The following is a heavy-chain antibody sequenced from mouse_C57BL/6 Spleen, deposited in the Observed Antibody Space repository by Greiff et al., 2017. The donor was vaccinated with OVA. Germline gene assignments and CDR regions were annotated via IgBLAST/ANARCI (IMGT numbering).Heavy chain of an antibody. CDR1: GYTFTDYY. J-gene: IGHJ4*01. CDR3: ARGWSRDAMDY. CDR2: INPYNGGT. V-gene: IGHV1-19*01. D-gene: IGHD1-1*02. Sequence: EVQLQQSGPVLVKPGASVKMSCKASGYTFTDYYMNWVKQSHGKSLEWIGVINPYNGGTSYNQKFKGKATLTVDKSSSTAYMELNSLTSEDSAVYYCARGWSRDAMDYWGQGTSVTVSS.